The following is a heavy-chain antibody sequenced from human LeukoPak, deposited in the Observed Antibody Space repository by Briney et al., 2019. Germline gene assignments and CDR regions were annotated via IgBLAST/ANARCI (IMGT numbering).Heavy chain of an antibody. V-gene: IGHV4-59*08. CDR3: ARGPYSYDSSGAFDI. D-gene: IGHD3-22*01. CDR2: IYYSGST. Sequence: SETLSLTCTVSGGSISSYYWSWIRQPPGKGLEWIGYIYYSGSTNYNPSLKSRVTISVDTSKNQFSLRLNSVTAADTAVYFCARGPYSYDSSGAFDIWGQGTMVTVSS. J-gene: IGHJ3*02. CDR1: GGSISSYY.